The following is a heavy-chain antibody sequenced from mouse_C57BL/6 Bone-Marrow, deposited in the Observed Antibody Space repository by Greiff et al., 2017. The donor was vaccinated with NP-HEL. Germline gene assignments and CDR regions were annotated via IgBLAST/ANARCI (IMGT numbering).Heavy chain of an antibody. D-gene: IGHD2-1*01. V-gene: IGHV1-61*01. J-gene: IGHJ2*01. CDR2: IYPSDSET. Sequence: VQLQQPGAELVRPGSSVKLSCKASGYTFTSYWMDWVKQRPGQGLEWIGNIYPSDSETHYNQKFKDKATLTVDKSSSTAYMQLSSLTSEDSAVYYCARGGNYDYFDYWGKGTTLTVSS. CDR1: GYTFTSYW. CDR3: ARGGNYDYFDY.